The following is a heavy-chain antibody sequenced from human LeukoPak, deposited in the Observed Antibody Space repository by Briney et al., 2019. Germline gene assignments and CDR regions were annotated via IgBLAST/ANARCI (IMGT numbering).Heavy chain of an antibody. CDR3: ARDPIFGVVTTFDY. J-gene: IGHJ4*02. CDR2: INTDGTST. V-gene: IGHV3-74*01. CDR1: GFTFRTYW. D-gene: IGHD3-3*01. Sequence: GGSLRLSCAASGFTFRTYWMHWVRQAPGKGLVWVSRINTDGTSTTYADSVKGRFTISRDNAKNTLYVQMKSLRVEDTAVYYCARDPIFGVVTTFDYWGQGTLVTVSS.